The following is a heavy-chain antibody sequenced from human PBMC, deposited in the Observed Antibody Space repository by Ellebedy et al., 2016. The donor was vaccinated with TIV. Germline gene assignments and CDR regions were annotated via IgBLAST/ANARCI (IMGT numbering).Heavy chain of an antibody. D-gene: IGHD2-8*01. Sequence: GESLKISCAASGFTFSSYEMMWVRQAPGKGPEWVSYIGMHGVTKYYADSVKGRFTVSRDNAKNSLYLQMSSLRADDTAVYYCARTSPGVYGGDVWGQGTMVTVS. CDR1: GFTFSSYE. V-gene: IGHV3-48*03. CDR2: IGMHGVTK. J-gene: IGHJ6*02. CDR3: ARTSPGVYGGDV.